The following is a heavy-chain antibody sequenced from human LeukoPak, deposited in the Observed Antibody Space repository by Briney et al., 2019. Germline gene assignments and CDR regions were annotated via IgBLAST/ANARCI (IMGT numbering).Heavy chain of an antibody. Sequence: SVKVSCKASGGTFSSYAISWVRQAPGQGLEWMGRIIPIFGTANYAQKFQGRVTITTDESTSTAYMELSSLRSEDTAVYYCARDDNDFWSGYYKSGDYWGQGTLVTVSS. CDR2: IIPIFGTA. CDR1: GGTFSSYA. CDR3: ARDDNDFWSGYYKSGDY. D-gene: IGHD3-3*01. V-gene: IGHV1-69*05. J-gene: IGHJ4*02.